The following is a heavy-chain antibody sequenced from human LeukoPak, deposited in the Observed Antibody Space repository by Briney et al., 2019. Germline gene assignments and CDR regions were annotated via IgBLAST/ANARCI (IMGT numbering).Heavy chain of an antibody. J-gene: IGHJ4*02. CDR2: ISAYNGNT. CDR1: GYTFTSYG. CDR3: ATVPKYVLRFLEWTQY. V-gene: IGHV1-18*01. Sequence: ASVKVSCKASGYTFTSYGISWVRQAPGQGLEWMGWISAYNGNTNYAQKFQGRVTMTEDTSTDTAYMELSSLRSEDTAVYYCATVPKYVLRFLEWTQYWGQGTLVTVSS. D-gene: IGHD3-3*01.